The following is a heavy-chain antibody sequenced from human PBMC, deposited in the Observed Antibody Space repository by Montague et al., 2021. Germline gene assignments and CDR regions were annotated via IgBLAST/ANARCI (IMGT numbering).Heavy chain of an antibody. CDR3: ARDQGQGYCGGDCYVGLDY. Sequence: SLRLSCAASGFTFSNYWMSWVRQAPGKGLEWVANIKQDGSEKHYVDSVKGRFTISRDNAKNSLYLQMNSLRVEDTAVYFCARDQGQGYCGGDCYVGLDYWGQGTRVTVSS. D-gene: IGHD2-21*01. J-gene: IGHJ4*02. V-gene: IGHV3-7*01. CDR1: GFTFSNYW. CDR2: IKQDGSEK.